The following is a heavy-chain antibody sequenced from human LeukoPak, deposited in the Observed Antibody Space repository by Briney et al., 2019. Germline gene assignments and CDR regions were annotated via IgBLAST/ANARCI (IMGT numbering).Heavy chain of an antibody. CDR3: ARGDPLGNY. J-gene: IGHJ4*02. Sequence: TGGSLRLSCATSAFIFNNAWMSWVRQAPGKGLEWVGRIKSKTDGGTTDYAAPVKGRFTISRDVSKNTLYLQMNSLRSEDTAVYYCARGDPLGNYWGQGTLVTVSS. CDR2: IKSKTDGGTT. D-gene: IGHD7-27*01. V-gene: IGHV3-15*05. CDR1: AFIFNNAW.